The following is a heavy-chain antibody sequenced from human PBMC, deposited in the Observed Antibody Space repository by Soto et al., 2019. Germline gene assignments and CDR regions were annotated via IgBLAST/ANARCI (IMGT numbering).Heavy chain of an antibody. CDR3: AKDNRGSGSYGWFDP. D-gene: IGHD3-10*01. CDR1: GFTFSSYA. CDR2: ISESGTSA. V-gene: IGHV3-23*01. Sequence: EVQVLASGGGLEQPGGSLGLSCAASGFTFSSYAMGWVRQAPGKGLEWVSSISESGTSAYYADSVKGRFTISRDNSKDTLFLQMNSLRAEDTALYHCAKDNRGSGSYGWFDPWGQGTLVTVSS. J-gene: IGHJ5*02.